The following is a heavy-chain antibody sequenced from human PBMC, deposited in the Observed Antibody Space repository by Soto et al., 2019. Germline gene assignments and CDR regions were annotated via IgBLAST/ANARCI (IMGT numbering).Heavy chain of an antibody. CDR2: IFHGGST. J-gene: IGHJ4*02. CDR3: ARPHYESNTFYSYFDY. D-gene: IGHD3-22*01. V-gene: IGHV4-34*12. CDR1: GGSFSAYY. Sequence: SETLSLTCEVYGGSFSAYYWSWIRQPPGKGLEWIGEIFHGGSTIYSPSLKSRVTISVDTSKNQFSLELSSVTAADTAVYYCARPHYESNTFYSYFDYWGQGTLVTVSS.